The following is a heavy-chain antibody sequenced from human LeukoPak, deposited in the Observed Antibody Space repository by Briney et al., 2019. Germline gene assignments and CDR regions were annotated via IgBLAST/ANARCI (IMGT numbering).Heavy chain of an antibody. V-gene: IGHV5-51*01. D-gene: IGHD3-10*01. CDR1: GYDFTTYW. J-gene: IGHJ4*02. CDR3: ARRVGSYEYFDY. CDR2: IYPGDSDT. Sequence: GESLKISCKGSGYDFTTYWIAWVRQMAGKGLEWMGIIYPGDSDTRYSPSFQGQVTISADKSISTAYLQWSSLKASDTAMYYCARRVGSYEYFDYWGRGTLVTVSS.